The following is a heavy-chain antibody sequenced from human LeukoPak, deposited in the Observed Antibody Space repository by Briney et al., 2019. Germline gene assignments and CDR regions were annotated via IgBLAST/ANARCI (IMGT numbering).Heavy chain of an antibody. CDR2: ISSSGSTI. D-gene: IGHD6-19*01. Sequence: GGSLRLSCAASGFTFSSYEMNWVRQAPGKGLEWVSYISSSGSTIYYADSVKGRFTISRDNSKNTLYLQMNSLRAEDTAVYYCAKDPYSSGWYGVFDYWGQGTLVTVSS. CDR3: AKDPYSSGWYGVFDY. CDR1: GFTFSSYE. V-gene: IGHV3-48*03. J-gene: IGHJ4*02.